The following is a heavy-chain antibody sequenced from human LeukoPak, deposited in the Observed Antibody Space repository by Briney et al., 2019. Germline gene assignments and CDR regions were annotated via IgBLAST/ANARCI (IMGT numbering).Heavy chain of an antibody. CDR3: AKGLYCSSTSCYTGREYYYYYYGMDV. V-gene: IGHV3-21*04. CDR2: ISSSSSYI. D-gene: IGHD2-2*02. J-gene: IGHJ6*02. Sequence: GGSLRLSCAASGFTFSSYSMNWVRQAPGKGLEWVSSISSSSSYIYYADSVKGRFTISRDNAKNSLYLQMNSLRAEDTAVYYCAKGLYCSSTSCYTGREYYYYYYGMDVWGQGTTVTVSS. CDR1: GFTFSSYS.